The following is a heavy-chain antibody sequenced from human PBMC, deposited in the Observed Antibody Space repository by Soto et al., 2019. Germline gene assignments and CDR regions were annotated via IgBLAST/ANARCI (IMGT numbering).Heavy chain of an antibody. J-gene: IGHJ4*02. Sequence: SETLSLTCTVSGGSISSGGYYWSWIRQHPGKGLEWIGYIYYSGTAYYNPSLRSRITISVDTSKNQFSLKLSSVTAADTAMYYCARAGQYSGSWYYFDSWGQGTQVTVSS. D-gene: IGHD6-13*01. CDR2: IYYSGTA. CDR1: GGSISSGGYY. CDR3: ARAGQYSGSWYYFDS. V-gene: IGHV4-31*03.